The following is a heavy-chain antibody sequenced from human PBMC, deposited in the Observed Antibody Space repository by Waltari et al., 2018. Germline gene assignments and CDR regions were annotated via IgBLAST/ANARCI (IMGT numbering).Heavy chain of an antibody. CDR1: TASITYGD. J-gene: IGHJ4*02. CDR3: ARGAYGLGIGF. D-gene: IGHD7-27*01. CDR2: DYDIEST. Sequence: QVKLQESGPRLVRPSETLSLTRSVATASITYGDWAWIRQPTGKGLEWIEHDYDIESTMYNPAFRVRVTISFDTAKTQYSLSLTSVTAADTAVYYCARGAYGLGIGFWGQGILVSVSS. V-gene: IGHV4-59*01.